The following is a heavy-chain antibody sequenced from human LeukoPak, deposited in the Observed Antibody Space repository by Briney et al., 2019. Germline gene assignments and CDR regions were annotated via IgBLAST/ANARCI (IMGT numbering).Heavy chain of an antibody. CDR2: INPNSGGT. CDR3: ARDQGYCSGGSCYSWVY. CDR1: GYTFPGYY. Sequence: ASVKVSCKASGYTFPGYYMHWVRQAPGQGLEWMGRINPNSGGTNYAQKFQGRVTMTRDTSISTAYMELSRLRSDDTAVYYCARDQGYCSGGSCYSWVYWGQGTLVTVSS. V-gene: IGHV1-2*06. D-gene: IGHD2-15*01. J-gene: IGHJ4*02.